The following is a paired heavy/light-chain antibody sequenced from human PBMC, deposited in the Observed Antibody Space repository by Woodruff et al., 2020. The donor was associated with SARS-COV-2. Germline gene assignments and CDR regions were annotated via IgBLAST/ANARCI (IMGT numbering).Heavy chain of an antibody. CDR1: GFSLSTSGVG. J-gene: IGHJ4*02. D-gene: IGHD3-3*01. V-gene: IGHV2-5*02. Sequence: QITLKESGPTLVKPTQTLTLTCTFSGFSLSTSGVGVGWIRQPPGKALEWLALIYWDDDKRYSPSLKSRLTITKDTSKNQVVLTMTNMDPVDTATYYCAHSEAPRTKFWSGYSSVWYFDYWGQGTLVTVSS. CDR3: AHSEAPRTKFWSGYSSVWYFDY. CDR2: IYWDDDK.
Light chain of an antibody. CDR1: SSNIGAGYD. V-gene: IGLV1-40*01. CDR3: QSYDSSLSGFL. J-gene: IGLJ3*02. Sequence: QSVLTQPPSVSGAPGQRVTISCTGSSSNIGAGYDVHWYQQLPGTAPKLLIYGNSNRPSGVPDRFSGSKSGTSASLAITGLQAEDEADYYCQSYDSSLSGFLFGGGTKLTVL. CDR2: GNS.